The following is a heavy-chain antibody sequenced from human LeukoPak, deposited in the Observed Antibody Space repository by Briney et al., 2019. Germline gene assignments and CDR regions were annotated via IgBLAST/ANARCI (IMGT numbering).Heavy chain of an antibody. CDR2: MNPNSGNT. J-gene: IGHJ3*02. D-gene: IGHD1-26*01. CDR3: ARALGATDAFDI. CDR1: GYTFTSYD. V-gene: IGHV1-8*03. Sequence: ASVKVSCKASGYTFTSYDINWVRQATGQGLEWMGWMNPNSGNTGYAQKFQGRVTITGNTSISTAYMELSSLRSEDTAVYYCARALGATDAFDIWGQGTMVTVSS.